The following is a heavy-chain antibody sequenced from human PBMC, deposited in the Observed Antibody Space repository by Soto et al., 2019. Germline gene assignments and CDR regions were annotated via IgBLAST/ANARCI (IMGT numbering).Heavy chain of an antibody. CDR1: GGTFGRSA. CDR3: AREFYAVGFDP. CDR2: IIPIFDTA. Sequence: QVQLVQSGAEVKKPGSSVKVSCKASGGTFGRSAISWVRQAPGQGLEWMGGIIPIFDTANYTQKFQGRVTITADKSTSTAYMQLSSLTSEDTAVYYWAREFYAVGFDPWGQGTLVTVSS. J-gene: IGHJ5*02. D-gene: IGHD6-19*01. V-gene: IGHV1-69*06.